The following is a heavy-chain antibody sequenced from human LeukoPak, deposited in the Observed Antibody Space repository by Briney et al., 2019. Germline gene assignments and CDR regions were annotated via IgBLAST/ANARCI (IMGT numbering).Heavy chain of an antibody. CDR1: GFTFSSYW. CDR2: ISGSGGST. D-gene: IGHD3-3*01. V-gene: IGHV3-23*01. CDR3: AKDAKRNYDFWDRFDY. J-gene: IGHJ4*02. Sequence: GGSLRLSCAASGFTFSSYWMTWVRQAPGKGLEWVSAISGSGGSTYYADSVKGRFTISRDNSKNTLYLQMNSLRAEDTALYYCAKDAKRNYDFWDRFDYWGQGTLVTVSS.